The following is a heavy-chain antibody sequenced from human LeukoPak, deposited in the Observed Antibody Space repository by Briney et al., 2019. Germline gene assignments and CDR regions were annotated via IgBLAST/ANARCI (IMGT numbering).Heavy chain of an antibody. D-gene: IGHD6-13*01. J-gene: IGHJ4*02. V-gene: IGHV1-24*01. CDR1: GYTLTELS. CDR3: ATDRRHSSSFHFDY. CDR2: FDPEDGET. Sequence: ASVKVSCKVSGYTLTELSMHWVRQAPGKGLEWMGGFDPEDGETIYAQKFQGRVTMTEDTSTDTAYMELSSLRSEDTAVYYCATDRRHSSSFHFDYWGQGTLVTASS.